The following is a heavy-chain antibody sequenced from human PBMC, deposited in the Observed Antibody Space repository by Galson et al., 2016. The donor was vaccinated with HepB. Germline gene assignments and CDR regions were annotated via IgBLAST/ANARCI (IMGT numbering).Heavy chain of an antibody. CDR1: GFSFSNYA. V-gene: IGHV3-23*01. CDR3: AKGRSAIAAAGLNY. CDR2: IRGSGGSP. Sequence: SLRLSCAASGFSFSNYAISWVRQTPGKGLEWVSDIRGSGGSPYYADSVLGRFTITRDNSKNTLYLQMNSLRAEDTALYYCAKGRSAIAAAGLNYWGQGTLVTVSS. D-gene: IGHD6-13*01. J-gene: IGHJ4*02.